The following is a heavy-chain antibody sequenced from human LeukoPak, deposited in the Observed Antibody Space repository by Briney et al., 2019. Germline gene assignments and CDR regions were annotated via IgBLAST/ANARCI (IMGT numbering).Heavy chain of an antibody. CDR3: ATTGEAGSDDY. D-gene: IGHD3-16*01. V-gene: IGHV4-39*01. CDR2: FYSSGST. CDR1: GDSISSSTNY. J-gene: IGHJ4*02. Sequence: SETLSLTCTVSGDSISSSTNYWGWIRQPGKGLEWIGNFYSSGSTYYNPSLKSRVTISVDTSKNQFSLKVNSVTAADTAVYYCATTGEAGSDDYWGQGTLVTVSS.